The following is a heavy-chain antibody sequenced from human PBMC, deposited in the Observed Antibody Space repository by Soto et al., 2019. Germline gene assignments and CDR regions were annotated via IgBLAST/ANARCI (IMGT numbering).Heavy chain of an antibody. V-gene: IGHV1-18*01. CDR2: ISAYNGNT. J-gene: IGHJ4*02. CDR3: ARAWAAAGPADY. Sequence: QVQLVQSGAEVKKPGASVKVSCKASGYTFTSYGISWVRQAPGQGLEWMGWISAYNGNTNYAQKLQGRVTMTTDTSTRTAYMAMRSLRSDDTAVYYSARAWAAAGPADYWGQGTRVTVSS. D-gene: IGHD6-13*01. CDR1: GYTFTSYG.